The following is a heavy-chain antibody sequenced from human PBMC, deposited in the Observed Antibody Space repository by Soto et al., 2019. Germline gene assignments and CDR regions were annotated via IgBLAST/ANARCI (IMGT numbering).Heavy chain of an antibody. CDR2: IYYSGST. CDR3: ARVGDRWYVDNQDYYFDY. J-gene: IGHJ4*02. V-gene: IGHV4-31*03. D-gene: IGHD6-13*01. CDR1: GGSISSGGYY. Sequence: TLSLTCTVSGGSISSGGYYWSWIRPHPGKGLEWIGYIYYSGSTYYNPSLKSRVTISVDTSKNQFSLKLNSVTAADTAVYYCARVGDRWYVDNQDYYFDYWGQGTLVTVSS.